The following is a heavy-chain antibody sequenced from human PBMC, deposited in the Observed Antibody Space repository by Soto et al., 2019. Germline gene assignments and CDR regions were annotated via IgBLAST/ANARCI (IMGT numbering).Heavy chain of an antibody. V-gene: IGHV3-30-3*01. CDR2: ISYGGGDK. CDR3: ARDRLFDSNTYYYNYGMDV. CDR1: GFTFNSYA. J-gene: IGHJ6*02. D-gene: IGHD3-22*01. Sequence: QVPLVESGGGVVQPGRSLRLSCAASGFTFNSYAMHWVRQAPGKGLEWVAVISYGGGDKYYADSVKGRFTISRDNSKNTLYLQMNSLRADDTAVYYCARDRLFDSNTYYYNYGMDVWSQGTTVTVSS.